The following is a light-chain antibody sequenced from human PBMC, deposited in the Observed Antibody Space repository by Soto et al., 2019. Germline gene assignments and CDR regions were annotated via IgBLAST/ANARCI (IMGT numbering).Light chain of an antibody. Sequence: QSVLTQPPSGSGTPGQRVTISCSTSSSNIGGNTVNWYQQVPGTAPKLLIYSYDQRPSGVPDRFSGSKSGTSASLAISGLQSEDEADYYCAAWDASLNGYVFGTGTKSPS. J-gene: IGLJ1*01. V-gene: IGLV1-44*01. CDR2: SYD. CDR1: SSNIGGNT. CDR3: AAWDASLNGYV.